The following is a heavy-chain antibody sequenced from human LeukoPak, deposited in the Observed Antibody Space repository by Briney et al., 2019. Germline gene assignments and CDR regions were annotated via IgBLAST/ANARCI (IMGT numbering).Heavy chain of an antibody. D-gene: IGHD2-21*01. J-gene: IGHJ4*02. V-gene: IGHV4-38-2*01. Sequence: SETLSLTCAVSGYSISSGYYWGWIRQPPGKGLEWIGGIYHSGSTYYNPSLKSRVTISVDTSKNQFSLKLSSVTAADTAVYYCARGRGGGDWGYFDYWGQGTLVTVSS. CDR2: IYHSGST. CDR1: GYSISSGYY. CDR3: ARGRGGGDWGYFDY.